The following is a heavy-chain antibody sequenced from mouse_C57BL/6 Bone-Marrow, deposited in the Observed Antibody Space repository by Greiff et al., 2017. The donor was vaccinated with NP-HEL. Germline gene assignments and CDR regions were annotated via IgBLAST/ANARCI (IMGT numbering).Heavy chain of an antibody. CDR3: ARRAYYSNFYYAMDY. CDR2: IDPSDSYT. CDR1: GYTFTSYW. D-gene: IGHD2-5*01. J-gene: IGHJ4*01. V-gene: IGHV1-69*01. Sequence: QVQLKQPGAELVMPGASVKLSCKASGYTFTSYWMHWVKQRPGQGLEWIGEIDPSDSYTNYNQKFKGKSTLTVDKSSSTAYRQLSSLTSEDSAVYYCARRAYYSNFYYAMDYWGQGTSVTVSS.